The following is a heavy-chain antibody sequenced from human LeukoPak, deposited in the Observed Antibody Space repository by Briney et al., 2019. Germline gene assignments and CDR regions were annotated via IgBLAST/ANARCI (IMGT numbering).Heavy chain of an antibody. CDR3: ARGGIVVVTARPYYFDY. CDR1: GGTFSSYA. CDR2: IIPIFGTA. D-gene: IGHD2-21*02. J-gene: IGHJ4*02. Sequence: SVKVSFKASGGTFSSYAISWVRQAPGQGLEWMGGIIPIFGTANYAQKFQGRVTMTRHTSISTAYMELSSLRSEDTAVYYCARGGIVVVTARPYYFDYWGQGTLVTVSS. V-gene: IGHV1-69*05.